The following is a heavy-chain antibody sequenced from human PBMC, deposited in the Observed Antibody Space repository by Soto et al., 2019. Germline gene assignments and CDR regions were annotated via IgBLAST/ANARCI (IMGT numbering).Heavy chain of an antibody. CDR1: GFTFSKYW. CDR3: TRAPLERLKYLYY. J-gene: IGHJ4*02. D-gene: IGHD1-1*01. V-gene: IGHV3-74*01. Sequence: EVQLVASGGGLVQPGGSLRLYCAASGFTFSKYWMQWVRLTPGKGLVWVSRLKGDGSSTNYAYSVKGRFTISSDNANSTLFLQMNSLGAEDSAVYYCTRAPLERLKYLYYRVQGT. CDR2: LKGDGSST.